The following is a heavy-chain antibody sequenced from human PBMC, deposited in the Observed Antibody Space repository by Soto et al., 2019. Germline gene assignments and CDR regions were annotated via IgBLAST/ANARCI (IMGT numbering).Heavy chain of an antibody. CDR2: INAGNGNT. J-gene: IGHJ1*01. V-gene: IGHV1-3*01. CDR3: ARGPLTLAAAGQGYFQH. D-gene: IGHD6-13*01. CDR1: GYTFTSYA. Sequence: ASVKVSCKASGYTFTSYAMHWVRQAPGQRLEWMGWINAGNGNTKYSQKFQGRVTITRDTSASTAYMELSSLRSEDTAVYYCARGPLTLAAAGQGYFQHWGQGTLVPVSS.